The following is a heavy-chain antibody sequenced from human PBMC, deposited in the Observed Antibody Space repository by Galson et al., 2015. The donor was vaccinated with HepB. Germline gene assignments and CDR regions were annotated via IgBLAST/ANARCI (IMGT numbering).Heavy chain of an antibody. V-gene: IGHV3-15*01. CDR1: GFTFSSYA. CDR2: IKSKTDGGTT. J-gene: IGHJ1*01. Sequence: SLRLSCAASGFTFSSYAMSWVRQAPGKGLEWVGRIKSKTDGGTTDYAAPVKGRFTISRDDSKNTLYLQMNSLKTEDTAVYYCTTGYCSSTSCSKDFQHWGQGTLATVSS. D-gene: IGHD2-2*01. CDR3: TTGYCSSTSCSKDFQH.